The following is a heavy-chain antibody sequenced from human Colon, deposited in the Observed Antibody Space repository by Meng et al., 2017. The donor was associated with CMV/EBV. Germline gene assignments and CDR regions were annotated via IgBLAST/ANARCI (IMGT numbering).Heavy chain of an antibody. CDR3: VASSVIAPFY. D-gene: IGHD3-16*02. V-gene: IGHV3-11*04. Sequence: LSCAASGFNCKVYYMGWIRQAPGKGLEWISYITDTGSLIYYADSIRGRFTISRDNAKNALYLQMNSLRAEDAAVYYCVASSVIAPFYWGQGTLVTVSS. CDR1: GFNCKVYY. CDR2: ITDTGSLI. J-gene: IGHJ4*02.